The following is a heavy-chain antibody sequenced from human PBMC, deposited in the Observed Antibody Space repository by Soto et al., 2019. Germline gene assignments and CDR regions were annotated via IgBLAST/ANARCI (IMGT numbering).Heavy chain of an antibody. CDR1: GFTFSSYA. Sequence: GGSLRLSCAASGFTFSSYAMHWVRQAPGKGLEWVAVISYDGSNKYYADSVKGRFTISRDNSKNTLYLQMNSLRAEDTAVYYCARDYGGIDSSGWYSLSGMDVWGQGTTVTVSS. D-gene: IGHD6-19*01. CDR3: ARDYGGIDSSGWYSLSGMDV. CDR2: ISYDGSNK. V-gene: IGHV3-30-3*01. J-gene: IGHJ6*02.